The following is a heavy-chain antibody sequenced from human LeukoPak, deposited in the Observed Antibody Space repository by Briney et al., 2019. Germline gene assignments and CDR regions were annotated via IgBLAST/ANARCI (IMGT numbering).Heavy chain of an antibody. Sequence: SQTLSLTCAISGDSVSSNSAAWNWIRQSPSRGLEWLARTYYRSKWYNDYAVSVKRRITINPDTSKNQFSLQLNSVNPEDTAMYYCARDSSSWYGYFQHWGQGTLVTVSS. CDR1: GDSVSSNSAA. CDR3: ARDSSSWYGYFQH. J-gene: IGHJ1*01. CDR2: TYYRSKWYN. D-gene: IGHD6-13*01. V-gene: IGHV6-1*01.